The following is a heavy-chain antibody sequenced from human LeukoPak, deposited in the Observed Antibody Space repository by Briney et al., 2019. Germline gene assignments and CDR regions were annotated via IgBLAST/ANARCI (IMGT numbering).Heavy chain of an antibody. D-gene: IGHD5-18*01. Sequence: GGSLRLSCAASGFTFSSYGMNWVRQAPGKGLEWVSSITSSSSYIFYADSVKGRFTISRDNAKNSLYLQMHSLRAEDTAVYYCARDLRDTTMAHDAFDIWGQGTVVTVFS. J-gene: IGHJ3*02. V-gene: IGHV3-21*01. CDR2: ITSSSSYI. CDR3: ARDLRDTTMAHDAFDI. CDR1: GFTFSSYG.